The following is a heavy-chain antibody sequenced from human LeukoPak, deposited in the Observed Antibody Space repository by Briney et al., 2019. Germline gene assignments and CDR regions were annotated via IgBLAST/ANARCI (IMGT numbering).Heavy chain of an antibody. CDR1: GGSISSYY. CDR2: IYYSGST. V-gene: IGHV4-59*01. Sequence: SETLSLTCTVSGGSISSYYWSWIRQPPGKGLEWIGYIYYSGSTNYDPSLKSRVTISADTSKNQFSLKLSSVTAADTAVYYCARLTMVRGVTPAWFDPWGQGTLVTVSS. J-gene: IGHJ5*02. D-gene: IGHD3-10*01. CDR3: ARLTMVRGVTPAWFDP.